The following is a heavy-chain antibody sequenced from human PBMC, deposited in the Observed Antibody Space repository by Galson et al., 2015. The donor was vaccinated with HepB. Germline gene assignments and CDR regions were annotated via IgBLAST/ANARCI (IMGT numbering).Heavy chain of an antibody. V-gene: IGHV1-18*04. CDR2: ISAYNGNT. D-gene: IGHD3-3*01. CDR3: ARDVRNFWSGYYPTSYYYYGMDV. Sequence: SVKVSCKASGYTFTSYGISWVRQAPGQGLEWMGWISAYNGNTNYAQKLQGRVTMTTDTSTSTAYMELRSLRSDDTAVYYCARDVRNFWSGYYPTSYYYYGMDVWGQGTTVTVSS. CDR1: GYTFTSYG. J-gene: IGHJ6*02.